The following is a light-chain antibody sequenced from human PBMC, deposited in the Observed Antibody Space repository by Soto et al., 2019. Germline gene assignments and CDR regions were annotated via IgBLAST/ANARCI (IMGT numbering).Light chain of an antibody. Sequence: DLVMTQSPLSLPVTPGEPASISCRSSQSLLHSNGYNYLDWYLQKPGQSPQLLIYLGSNRASGGHDRFSGSGSGTDFTLKISRVEAEDVGVYYCMQALQTPITFGPGTKVDIK. V-gene: IGKV2-28*01. CDR1: QSLLHSNGYNY. CDR2: LGS. J-gene: IGKJ3*01. CDR3: MQALQTPIT.